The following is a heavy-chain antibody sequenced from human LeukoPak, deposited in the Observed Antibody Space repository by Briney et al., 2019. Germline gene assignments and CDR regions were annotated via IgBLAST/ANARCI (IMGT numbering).Heavy chain of an antibody. J-gene: IGHJ4*02. D-gene: IGHD1-26*01. Sequence: PGGSLRLSCAASGFTFSSYSMNWVRQAPGKGLEWVSSISSSSSYIYYADSVKGRFTISRDNAKNSLYLQMNSLRAEDTAVYYCARDIGGSSRSAVGYWGQGTLVTVSS. CDR2: ISSSSSYI. CDR3: ARDIGGSSRSAVGY. CDR1: GFTFSSYS. V-gene: IGHV3-21*01.